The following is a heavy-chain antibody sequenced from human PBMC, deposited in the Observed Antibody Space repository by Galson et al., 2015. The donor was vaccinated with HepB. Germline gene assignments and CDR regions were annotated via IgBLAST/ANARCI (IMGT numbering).Heavy chain of an antibody. J-gene: IGHJ4*02. D-gene: IGHD3-16*01. V-gene: IGHV3-11*06. CDR1: GFTFSDCD. Sequence: SLRLSCAASGFTFSDCDMSWIRQAPGKGLEWASYISSSSSYTNYADSVKGRFTISRDNAKKSLYLQMNSPRAEDTAVYYCARDSYAPGYWGQGTLVTVSS. CDR3: ARDSYAPGY. CDR2: ISSSSSYT.